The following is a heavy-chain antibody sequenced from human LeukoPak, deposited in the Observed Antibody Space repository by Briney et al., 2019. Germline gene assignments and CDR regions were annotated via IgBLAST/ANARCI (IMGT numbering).Heavy chain of an antibody. CDR2: IYYSGST. Sequence: PSETLSLTCTISGGSINSSFWSWIRQPPGKGLEYIGYIYYSGSTNYNPSLKSRVTISVDTSKNQFSLKLSFVTAADTAVYYCAGRDWYFDVWGRGTLVTVSS. V-gene: IGHV4-59*01. CDR1: GGSINSSF. J-gene: IGHJ2*01. CDR3: AGRDWYFDV.